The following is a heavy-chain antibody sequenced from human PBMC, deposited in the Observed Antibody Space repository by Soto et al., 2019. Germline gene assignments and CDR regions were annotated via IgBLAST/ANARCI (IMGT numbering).Heavy chain of an antibody. D-gene: IGHD1-1*01. CDR3: AREQLERRFWFDP. V-gene: IGHV1-46*01. Sequence: ASVKVSCKASGYTFTSYYMHRVRQAPGQGLEWMGIINPSGGSTSYAQKFQGRVTMTRDTSTSTVYMELSSLRSEDTAVYYCAREQLERRFWFDPWGQGTLVTVSS. CDR1: GYTFTSYY. J-gene: IGHJ5*02. CDR2: INPSGGST.